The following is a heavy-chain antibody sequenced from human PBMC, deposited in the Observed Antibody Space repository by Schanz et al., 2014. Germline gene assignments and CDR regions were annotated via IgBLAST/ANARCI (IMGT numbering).Heavy chain of an antibody. Sequence: QVQLQESGPGLVKPSETLSLTCTVSGGSIRSLYWSWIRQPPGKGLEWPAYIDYSGNSNYSPSLESLTAISMDRPKNQFSRKPTSLTAADTAVYYCARLGGYRNDYWGQGTLVTVSS. CDR1: GGSIRSLY. V-gene: IGHV4-59*08. CDR2: IDYSGNS. J-gene: IGHJ4*02. CDR3: ARLGGYRNDY. D-gene: IGHD5-12*01.